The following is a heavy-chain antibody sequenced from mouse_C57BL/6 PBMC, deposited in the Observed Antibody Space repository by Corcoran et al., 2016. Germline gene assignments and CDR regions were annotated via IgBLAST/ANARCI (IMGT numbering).Heavy chain of an antibody. CDR1: GYAFSSYW. Sequence: VQLLQSGAELVKPGASVKLSCKAIGYAFSSYWMNWGKQRPGKGREWIGQMYPGDGDTNYNRKFKGKATMTADKSTSTAYMQLSSLTSEDSAVYFCARSFTTLVPNVLDYWGQGTTLTVSS. J-gene: IGHJ2*01. CDR3: ARSFTTLVPNVLDY. CDR2: MYPGDGDT. D-gene: IGHD1-1*01. V-gene: IGHV1-80*01.